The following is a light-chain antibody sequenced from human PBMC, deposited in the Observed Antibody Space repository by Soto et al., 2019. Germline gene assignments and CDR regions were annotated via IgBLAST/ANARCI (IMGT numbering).Light chain of an antibody. V-gene: IGLV2-14*01. CDR2: DVS. Sequence: QSALTQPASASGSPGQSITISCTGTSSDVGGYNYVSWYQPHPGKAPKLMIYDVSNRPSGVSNRFSGSKSGNTASLTISGLQAEDEADYYCSSYTSSSTLLYVFGTGTKLTVL. CDR3: SSYTSSSTLLYV. CDR1: SSDVGGYNY. J-gene: IGLJ1*01.